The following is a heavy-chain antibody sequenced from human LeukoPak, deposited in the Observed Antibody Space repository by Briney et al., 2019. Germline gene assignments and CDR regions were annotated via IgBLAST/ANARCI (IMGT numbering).Heavy chain of an antibody. CDR3: AKFRPITSVAGTIFHY. Sequence: GGSLRLSCAASGFTFTNHAMSWVRQAPGKGLEWVSAISGNGGSTYYADSVKGRFTISRDNSKNTLYLQMNSLRAEDTAVYYCAKFRPITSVAGTIFHYWGQGALVTVSS. CDR1: GFTFTNHA. J-gene: IGHJ4*02. V-gene: IGHV3-23*01. CDR2: ISGNGGST. D-gene: IGHD6-19*01.